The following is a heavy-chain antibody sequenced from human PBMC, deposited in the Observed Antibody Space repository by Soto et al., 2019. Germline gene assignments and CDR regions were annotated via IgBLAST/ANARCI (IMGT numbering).Heavy chain of an antibody. Sequence: SETLSLTCTVSGGSMSGYYWSWIRQPPGKGLEWIAYIYYSGSTNYNPSLKSRVTISVDPSKNQFSLKVSSVTAADTAMHYCASGGSWGSDEFDNWGQGTLVTVS. D-gene: IGHD1-26*01. V-gene: IGHV4-59*08. CDR2: IYYSGST. CDR1: GGSMSGYY. J-gene: IGHJ4*02. CDR3: ASGGSWGSDEFDN.